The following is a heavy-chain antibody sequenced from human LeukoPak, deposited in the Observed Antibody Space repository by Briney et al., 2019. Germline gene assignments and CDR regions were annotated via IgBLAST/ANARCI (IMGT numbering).Heavy chain of an antibody. Sequence: PGGSLRLSCAASGFTFSSYAMSWVRQAPGKGLEWVSAISGSGGSTYYADSVKGRFTIPRDNSKNTLYLQMNSLRAEDTAVYYCAARYCSGGSCLPPDIWGQGTMVTVSS. CDR3: AARYCSGGSCLPPDI. J-gene: IGHJ3*02. CDR2: ISGSGGST. V-gene: IGHV3-23*01. D-gene: IGHD2-15*01. CDR1: GFTFSSYA.